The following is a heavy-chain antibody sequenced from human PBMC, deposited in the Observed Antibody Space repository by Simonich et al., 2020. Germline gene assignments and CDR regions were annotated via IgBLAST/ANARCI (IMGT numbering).Heavy chain of an antibody. J-gene: IGHJ6*02. V-gene: IGHV4-38-2*01. CDR2: IYHRGRT. Sequence: QVQLQESGPGLVKPSETLSLTCAVSGYSISSGYYWGWIRQPPGKGLGGIGSIYHRGRTHNNPTLKSRVTISVDTSKHQFSLKLSSVTAADTAVYYCARVGYSNYYYYGMDVWGQGTTVTVSS. CDR1: GYSISSGYY. CDR3: ARVGYSNYYYYGMDV. D-gene: IGHD6-13*01.